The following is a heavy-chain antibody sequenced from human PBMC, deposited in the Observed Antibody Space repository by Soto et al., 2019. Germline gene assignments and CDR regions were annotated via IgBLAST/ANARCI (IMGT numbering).Heavy chain of an antibody. D-gene: IGHD4-4*01. Sequence: ASVKVSCKTSGYTFINYGITWVRQAPGQGLEWMGWISAYSGNTNYAQNVKGRLTMTTDTFTSTAYMELSSLTSDDTAVYYCARDQSTVTTRSYYDGMDVWGQGTTVTVSS. CDR1: GYTFINYG. J-gene: IGHJ6*02. V-gene: IGHV1-18*04. CDR2: ISAYSGNT. CDR3: ARDQSTVTTRSYYDGMDV.